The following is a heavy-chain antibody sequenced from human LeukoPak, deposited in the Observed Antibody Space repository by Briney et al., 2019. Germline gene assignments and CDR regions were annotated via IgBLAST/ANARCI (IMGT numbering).Heavy chain of an antibody. Sequence: SVKVSCKASGGTFSSYAISWVRQAPGQGLEWMGGIIPIFGTANYAQKFQGRVTITADESTSTAYMELSSLRSEDTAVYYCAREGNNHYYHSNPFDYWCQGTLVTVSS. D-gene: IGHD3-22*01. CDR3: AREGNNHYYHSNPFDY. V-gene: IGHV1-69*13. CDR1: GGTFSSYA. J-gene: IGHJ4*02. CDR2: IIPIFGTA.